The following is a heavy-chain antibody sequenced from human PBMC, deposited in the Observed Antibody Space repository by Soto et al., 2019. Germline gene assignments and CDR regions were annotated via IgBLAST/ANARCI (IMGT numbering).Heavy chain of an antibody. CDR3: ASFRRIAAAGKMYYFDY. J-gene: IGHJ4*02. CDR1: GGSISSSSYY. Sequence: SETLSLTCTVSGGSISSSSYYWGWIRQPPGKGLEWIGSIYYSGSTYYNPSLKSRVTISVDTSKNQFSLKLSSVTAADTAVYYCASFRRIAAAGKMYYFDYWGQGTLVTVSS. CDR2: IYYSGST. D-gene: IGHD6-13*01. V-gene: IGHV4-39*01.